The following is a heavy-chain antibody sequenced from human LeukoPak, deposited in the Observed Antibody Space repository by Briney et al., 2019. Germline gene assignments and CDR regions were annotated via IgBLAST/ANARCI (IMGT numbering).Heavy chain of an antibody. CDR3: VRSYASSGLDH. CDR1: GYSISSIYY. Sequence: SETLSLTCTVSGYSISSIYYWGWIRQPPGKGLEWIGSISHSGPSAYNPSLKSRVTMSLDTSRSQLSLKLSSVTAADTAVYYCVRSYASSGLDHWGQGTLVTVSS. D-gene: IGHD3-16*01. CDR2: ISHSGPS. V-gene: IGHV4-38-2*02. J-gene: IGHJ4*02.